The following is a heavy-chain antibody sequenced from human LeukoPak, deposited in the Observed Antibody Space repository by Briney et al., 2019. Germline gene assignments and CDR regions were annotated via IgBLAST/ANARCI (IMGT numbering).Heavy chain of an antibody. D-gene: IGHD3-22*01. Sequence: SETLSLTCGVSGGSFSGYYWNWIRQPPGKGLEWIGEINHSGSTNYNPSLKSRVTISVDTSQKQFSLRLSSVTAADTAVYYCARDKYYYDSSVDYYYMDVWSKGTTVTISS. V-gene: IGHV4-34*01. J-gene: IGHJ6*03. CDR1: GGSFSGYY. CDR2: INHSGST. CDR3: ARDKYYYDSSVDYYYMDV.